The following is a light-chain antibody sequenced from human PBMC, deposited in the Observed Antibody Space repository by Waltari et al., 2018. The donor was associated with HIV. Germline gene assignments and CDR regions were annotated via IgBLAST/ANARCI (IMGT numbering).Light chain of an antibody. CDR1: QSISSY. J-gene: IGKJ2*01. Sequence: DIQMTQFPSSLSASVGDRVTISCRASQSISSYINWYQEKPGKAPELLIYAASTLQSGVPSRCSASGSETDFTLTISSLQPEDCATYYCQQSYSLPRTFGQGTKLEIK. CDR2: AAS. V-gene: IGKV1-39*01. CDR3: QQSYSLPRT.